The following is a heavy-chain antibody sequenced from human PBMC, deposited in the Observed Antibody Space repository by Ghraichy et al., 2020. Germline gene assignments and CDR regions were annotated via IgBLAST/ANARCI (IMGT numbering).Heavy chain of an antibody. Sequence: SETLSLTCAVYGGSFSGYYWSWIRQPPGKGLEWIGEINHSGSTNYNPSLKSRVTISVDTSKNQFSLKLSSVTAADTAVYYCARLSSRKWELLRVGGPFDYWGQGTLVTVSS. CDR3: ARLSSRKWELLRVGGPFDY. V-gene: IGHV4-34*01. CDR2: INHSGST. CDR1: GGSFSGYY. D-gene: IGHD1-26*01. J-gene: IGHJ4*02.